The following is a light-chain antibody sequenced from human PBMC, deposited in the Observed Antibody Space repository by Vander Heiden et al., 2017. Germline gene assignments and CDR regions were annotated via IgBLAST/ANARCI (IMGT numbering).Light chain of an antibody. V-gene: IGKV4-1*01. J-gene: IGKJ2*01. CDR1: QSVLYSPNNKNC. CDR2: WAS. CDR3: QQYYSLPRT. Sequence: TVLPQLPDPLPVSLGERATINCKSSQSVLYSPNNKNCLAWYQQRPGQPPKLLIYWASTRESGVPDRFSGSGSGTDFTLTISSLQAEDVAVYYCQQYYSLPRTFGDGTKLEIK.